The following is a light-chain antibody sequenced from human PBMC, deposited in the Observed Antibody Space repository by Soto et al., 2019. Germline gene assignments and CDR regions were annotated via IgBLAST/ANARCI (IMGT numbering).Light chain of an antibody. CDR2: YDS. J-gene: IGLJ2*01. Sequence: SYELTQPPSVSVASGTTARITCGGYNIGSKSVHWYQQKPGQAPVLVIYYDSDRPSGIPERFSGSNSGNTATLTISRVEAGDEADYYCQVWDSSSDPVVFGGGTQLTVL. V-gene: IGLV3-21*04. CDR3: QVWDSSSDPVV. CDR1: NIGSKS.